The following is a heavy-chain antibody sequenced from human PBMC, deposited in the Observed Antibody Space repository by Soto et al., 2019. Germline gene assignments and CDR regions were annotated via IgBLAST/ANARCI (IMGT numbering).Heavy chain of an antibody. Sequence: EVQLLESGGGLVQPGGSLRLSCAVSGFSFITYGLTWVRQAPGKGLEWVSGVSGGSGTTHYADSVKGRFTITGDTSKNTVYLQMNSLRVEDTAVYYCAKWNGYGDHWGQGTLVTVSS. CDR2: VSGGSGTT. D-gene: IGHD1-1*01. V-gene: IGHV3-23*01. J-gene: IGHJ4*02. CDR1: GFSFITYG. CDR3: AKWNGYGDH.